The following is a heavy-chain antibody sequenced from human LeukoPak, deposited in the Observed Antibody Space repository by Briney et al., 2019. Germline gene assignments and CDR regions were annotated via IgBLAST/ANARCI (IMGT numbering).Heavy chain of an antibody. CDR2: IYYSGST. CDR1: GGSISSSSYY. J-gene: IGHJ6*03. CDR3: ARKRAGTSSYYYMDV. D-gene: IGHD1-1*01. Sequence: NPSETLSLTCTVSGGSISSSSYYWGWIRQPPGKGLEWIGSIYYSGSTHYNPSLKSRVTISVDTSKNQFSLKLSSVTAADTAAYYCARKRAGTSSYYYMDVWGKGTTVTVSS. V-gene: IGHV4-39*01.